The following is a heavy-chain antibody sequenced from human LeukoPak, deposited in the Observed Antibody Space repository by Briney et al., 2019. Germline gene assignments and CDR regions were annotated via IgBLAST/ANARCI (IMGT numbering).Heavy chain of an antibody. V-gene: IGHV1-8*03. D-gene: IGHD3-22*01. J-gene: IGHJ4*02. Sequence: ASVKVSCKASGYTFTSYDINWVRQATGQGLEWMGWMNPNNGNTGYAQKFQGRVTITRNASISTAYMELSSLRSEDTAVYYCARGAYYDSSGYYNWGQGTLVTVSS. CDR2: MNPNNGNT. CDR1: GYTFTSYD. CDR3: ARGAYYDSSGYYN.